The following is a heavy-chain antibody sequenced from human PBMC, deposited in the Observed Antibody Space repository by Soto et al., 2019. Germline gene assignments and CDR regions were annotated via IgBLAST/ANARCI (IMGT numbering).Heavy chain of an antibody. J-gene: IGHJ4*02. V-gene: IGHV4-59*01. CDR3: ARTVNDVWSGFSYYFDS. CDR1: GGSISNYY. D-gene: IGHD3-3*01. CDR2: IHDSGIT. Sequence: QVQLQESGPGLVKPWETLSLTCGVSGGSISNYYWSWIRQPPGKGREWIGYIHDSGITKYNPSLTSRVSVSLETSKNHCSLRLTSVTAADSALYYCARTVNDVWSGFSYYFDSWGQGTLVTVSS.